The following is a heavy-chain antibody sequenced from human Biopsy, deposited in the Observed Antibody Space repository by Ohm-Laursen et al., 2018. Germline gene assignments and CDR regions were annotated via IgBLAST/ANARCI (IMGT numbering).Heavy chain of an antibody. Sequence: SETLSLTCTVSGDSVTKYYWSWIRQPPGKGLEWIGYVSYSGNTKYNPSLKSRVIISADTSKTQFSLKLSSVTAADTAMYYCASVVLGPTNDAFDLWGQGTMVVVSS. CDR1: GDSVTKYY. J-gene: IGHJ3*01. CDR2: VSYSGNT. CDR3: ASVVLGPTNDAFDL. V-gene: IGHV4-59*08. D-gene: IGHD3-22*01.